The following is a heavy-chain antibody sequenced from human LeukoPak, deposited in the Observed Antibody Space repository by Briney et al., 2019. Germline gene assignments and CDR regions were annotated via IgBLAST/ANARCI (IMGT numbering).Heavy chain of an antibody. CDR2: IYHTGST. D-gene: IGHD6-19*01. J-gene: IGHJ4*02. V-gene: IGHV4-59*01. Sequence: SETLSLTCTVSGGSISSYYWSWIRQPPGKGLEWIGYIYHTGSTNYNPSLKSRVTISVDASKNQFSLQLSSVTAADTAVYYCARWYDSGHYFDYWGRGTSVTVSS. CDR3: ARWYDSGHYFDY. CDR1: GGSISSYY.